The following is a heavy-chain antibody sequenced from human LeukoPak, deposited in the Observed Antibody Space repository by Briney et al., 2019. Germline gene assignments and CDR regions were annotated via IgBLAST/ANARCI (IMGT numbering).Heavy chain of an antibody. V-gene: IGHV3-30*18. D-gene: IGHD6-13*01. J-gene: IGHJ4*02. CDR3: AKDIRIAAAGTATDYFDS. CDR1: GFTFRSYG. CDR2: MSYDGSNK. Sequence: GGSLRLSCAASGFTFRSYGMLWVRQAPGKGLEWVAVMSYDGSNKYYADSVKGRFTISRDNSKNTLYLQMNSLRAEDTAVYYCAKDIRIAAAGTATDYFDSWGQGTLATVSS.